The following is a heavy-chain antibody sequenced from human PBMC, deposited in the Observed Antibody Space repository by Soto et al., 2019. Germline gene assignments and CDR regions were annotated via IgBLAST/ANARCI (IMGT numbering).Heavy chain of an antibody. J-gene: IGHJ3*02. CDR1: GGSISSSSYY. CDR3: ARHEVRTYYYDSSGYRSAFDI. CDR2: IYYSGST. V-gene: IGHV4-39*01. D-gene: IGHD3-22*01. Sequence: SETLSLTCTVSGGSISSSSYYWGWIRQPPGKGLEWIGSIYYSGSTYYNPSLKSRVTISVDTSKNQFSLKLSSVTAADTAVYYCARHEVRTYYYDSSGYRSAFDIWGQGTMVTVSS.